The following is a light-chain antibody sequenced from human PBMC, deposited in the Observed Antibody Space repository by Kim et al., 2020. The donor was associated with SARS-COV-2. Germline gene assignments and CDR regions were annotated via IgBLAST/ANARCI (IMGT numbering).Light chain of an antibody. J-gene: IGKJ5*01. Sequence: ASVGDKVNITCRASQGINTALAWYQQKQGKTPKLLMYDGASLESGGPSRFSGSGSETDLTLTIDSMQHEDFATYYCQQCKSYPSTFGQGTRLEIK. CDR3: QQCKSYPST. V-gene: IGKV1-13*02. CDR1: QGINTA. CDR2: DGA.